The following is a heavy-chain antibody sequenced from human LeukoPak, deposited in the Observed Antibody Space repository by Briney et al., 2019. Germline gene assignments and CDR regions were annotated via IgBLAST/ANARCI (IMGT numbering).Heavy chain of an antibody. D-gene: IGHD2-2*01. Sequence: AAVNVSCKASGGTFSSYAISWVRQAPGQGLEWMGGIIPIFGTANYAQKFQGRVTITADESTSTAYMELSSLRSEDTAVFYCARVADIVVVPAAPASSAFDIWGQGTMVTVSS. CDR3: ARVADIVVVPAAPASSAFDI. CDR2: IIPIFGTA. J-gene: IGHJ3*02. CDR1: GGTFSSYA. V-gene: IGHV1-69*13.